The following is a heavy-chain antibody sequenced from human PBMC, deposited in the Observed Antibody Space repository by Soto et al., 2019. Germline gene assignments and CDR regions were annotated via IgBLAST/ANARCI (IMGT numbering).Heavy chain of an antibody. Sequence: SGGGLVQPGGSLRLSCAVSGFTLSDHFMDWVRQAPGKGLEWVGRTKHKASSYATEYAASVKGRFTISRDDSYNSLYLQMSSLRTEDTAVYYCVAYLSYYVHWGQGTLVTVSS. V-gene: IGHV3-72*01. J-gene: IGHJ4*02. CDR3: VAYLSYYVH. D-gene: IGHD3-10*02. CDR1: GFTLSDHF. CDR2: TKHKASSYAT.